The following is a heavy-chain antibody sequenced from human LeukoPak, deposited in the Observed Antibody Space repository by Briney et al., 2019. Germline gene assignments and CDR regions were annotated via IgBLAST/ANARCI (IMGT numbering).Heavy chain of an antibody. Sequence: ASVKVSFKASGYTFTGYYMHWVRQAPGQGLEWMGWINPNSGGTICAQKFQGRVTMTRDTSISTAYMDLSRLRSDDTAMYYCAKGTTVVPNFDYWGQGTLVTVSS. CDR2: INPNSGGT. CDR1: GYTFTGYY. J-gene: IGHJ4*02. D-gene: IGHD4-11*01. V-gene: IGHV1-2*02. CDR3: AKGTTVVPNFDY.